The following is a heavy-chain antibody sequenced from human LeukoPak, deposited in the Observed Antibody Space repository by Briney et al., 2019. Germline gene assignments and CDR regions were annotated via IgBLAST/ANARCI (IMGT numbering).Heavy chain of an antibody. CDR3: ARAEGLLLWFGETTAN. CDR1: GFTFSSFS. V-gene: IGHV3-21*01. D-gene: IGHD3-10*01. Sequence: GGSLRLSCAASGFTFSSFSMNWVRQAPGKGLEWVSSISSSSSYIYYADSVKGRFTISRDNAKNSLYLQMNSLRAEDTAVYYCARAEGLLLWFGETTANWGQGTLVTVSS. J-gene: IGHJ4*02. CDR2: ISSSSSYI.